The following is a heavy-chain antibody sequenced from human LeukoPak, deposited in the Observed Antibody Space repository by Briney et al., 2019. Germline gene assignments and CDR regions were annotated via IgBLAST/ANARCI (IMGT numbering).Heavy chain of an antibody. Sequence: PGGSLRLSCAVSGFPFSIYEMNWVRQAPGKGLEWVSNIGSSGTTIYYADSVKGRFSISRDNAKSSLYLQMNSLRVEDTAVYYCALLAVASDFAYWCQGALVTVSS. D-gene: IGHD6-19*01. CDR3: ALLAVASDFAY. CDR1: GFPFSIYE. V-gene: IGHV3-48*03. J-gene: IGHJ4*02. CDR2: IGSSGTTI.